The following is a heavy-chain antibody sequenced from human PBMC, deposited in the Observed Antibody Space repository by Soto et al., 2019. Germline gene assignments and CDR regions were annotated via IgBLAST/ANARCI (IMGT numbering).Heavy chain of an antibody. CDR3: AASCVGCGGFNYYGMDV. V-gene: IGHV4-59*12. CDR2: THYSGST. CDR1: DGSIIRYY. J-gene: IGHJ6*02. Sequence: SETLSLTCTVSDGSIIRYYWSWIRLPPGKGLEWIGYTHYSGSTNYNPSLQSRVTMSVDTSKNQFSLKLSSVTAADTSMYYCAASCVGCGGFNYYGMDVWGQGTTVTVSS. D-gene: IGHD2-21*01.